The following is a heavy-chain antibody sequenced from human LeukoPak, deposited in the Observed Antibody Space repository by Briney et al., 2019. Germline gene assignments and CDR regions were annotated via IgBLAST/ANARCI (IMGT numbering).Heavy chain of an antibody. J-gene: IGHJ4*02. D-gene: IGHD3-16*02. CDR3: ARVAPRELSHRAWGYFDY. Sequence: PGGSLRLSCAASGFTFSSYGMHWVRQAPGKRLEWVAVLSYDGSNKYYADSVKVRFTISRDNSKNTLYLQKNSLRAEDAAVYYCARVAPRELSHRAWGYFDYWGQGTLVTVSS. CDR1: GFTFSSYG. CDR2: LSYDGSNK. V-gene: IGHV3-30*03.